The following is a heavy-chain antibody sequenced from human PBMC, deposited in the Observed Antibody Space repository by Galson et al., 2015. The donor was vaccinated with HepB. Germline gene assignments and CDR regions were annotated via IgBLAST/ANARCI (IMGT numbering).Heavy chain of an antibody. CDR2: ISSNGGST. CDR3: VKDADYMVRGVMLKDWYFDL. J-gene: IGHJ2*01. Sequence: SLRLSCAASGFTFSSYAMHWVRQAPGKGLEYVSAISSNGGSTYYADSVKGRFTISRDNSKNTLYLQMSSLRAEDTAVYYCVKDADYMVRGVMLKDWYFDLWGRGTLVTVSS. CDR1: GFTFSSYA. V-gene: IGHV3-64D*06. D-gene: IGHD3-10*01.